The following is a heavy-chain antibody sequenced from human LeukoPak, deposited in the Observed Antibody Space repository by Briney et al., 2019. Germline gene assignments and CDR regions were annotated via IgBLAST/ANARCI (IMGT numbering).Heavy chain of an antibody. V-gene: IGHV3-23*01. Sequence: RGGSLRLSCAASGFTFSSYAMRWVRPARGEGVEGVSAISGSGGSTYYASSVEGRSTISRDNSKNTLQLQMNSLRAEGTAVYYCAEVFSIFIRTSPFRGSLDVWGKGTTVTVSS. J-gene: IGHJ6*04. CDR1: GFTFSSYA. D-gene: IGHD2/OR15-2a*01. CDR2: ISGSGGST. CDR3: AEVFSIFIRTSPFRGSLDV.